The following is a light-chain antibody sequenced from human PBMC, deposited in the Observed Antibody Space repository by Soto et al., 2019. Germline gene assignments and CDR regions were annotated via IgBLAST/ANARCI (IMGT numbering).Light chain of an antibody. CDR3: QQYGNSRT. Sequence: EVVLTQSPGTLSLSPGERATLSCRASQSVNSNYLAWYQQKPGQAPRLLIYGASSRATGIPDRFSGSGSGTDFTRTISRLEPEDFAVYYCQQYGNSRTFGQGTKVEIK. CDR2: GAS. J-gene: IGKJ1*01. CDR1: QSVNSNY. V-gene: IGKV3-20*01.